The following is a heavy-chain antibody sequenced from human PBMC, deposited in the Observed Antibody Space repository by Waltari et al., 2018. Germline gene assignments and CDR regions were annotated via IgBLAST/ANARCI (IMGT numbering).Heavy chain of an antibody. CDR2: CYYSGST. CDR3: ARYGGLKWAVKDY. CDR1: GGSISSSSYY. D-gene: IGHD2-15*01. V-gene: IGHV4-39*07. J-gene: IGHJ4*02. Sequence: QLQLQESGPGLVKPSETLSLTCTVSGGSISSSSYYWGWIRQPPGKGLEWIGSCYYSGSTYYNPSLRSQVTISVDTSKNQFSLKLSSVTAADTAVYYCARYGGLKWAVKDYWGQGTLVTVSS.